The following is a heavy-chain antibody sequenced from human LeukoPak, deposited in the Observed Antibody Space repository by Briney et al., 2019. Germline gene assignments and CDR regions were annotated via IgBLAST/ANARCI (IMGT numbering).Heavy chain of an antibody. D-gene: IGHD6-13*01. Sequence: GASVEVSCKASGYTFTGYYMHWVRQAPGQGLEWMGWINPNSGGTNYAQKFQGWVTMTRDTSISTAYMELSRLRSDDTAVYYCARGYSSSWLYFDYWGQGTLVTVSS. V-gene: IGHV1-2*04. CDR1: GYTFTGYY. J-gene: IGHJ4*02. CDR3: ARGYSSSWLYFDY. CDR2: INPNSGGT.